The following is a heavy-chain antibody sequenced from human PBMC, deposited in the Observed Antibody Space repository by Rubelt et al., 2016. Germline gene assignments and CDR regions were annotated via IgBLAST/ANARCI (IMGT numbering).Heavy chain of an antibody. D-gene: IGHD6-13*01. CDR3: ARGRRGSSSWLGRDYYGMDV. CDR2: INHSGST. CDR1: GGSFSGYY. V-gene: IGHV4-34*01. Sequence: QVQLQQWGAGLLKPSETLSLTCAVYGGSFSGYYWSWIRQPPGKGLEWIGEINHSGSTNYNPSLKSRVTISGDTSKNQLSRKLSSVTAADTAVYYCARGRRGSSSWLGRDYYGMDVWGQGTTVTVSS. J-gene: IGHJ6*02.